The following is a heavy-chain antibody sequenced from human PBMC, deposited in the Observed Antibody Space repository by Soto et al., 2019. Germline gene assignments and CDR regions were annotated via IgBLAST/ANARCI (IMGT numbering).Heavy chain of an antibody. CDR1: GYTLTELS. CDR3: ATSSGCSGGSCYLYYYMDV. J-gene: IGHJ6*03. Sequence: GASVKVSCKVSGYTLTELSMHWVRQAPGKGLEWMGGFDPEDGETIYAQKFQGRVTMTEDTSTDTAYMELSSLRSEDTAVYYCATSSGCSGGSCYLYYYMDVWGKGTTVTVSS. D-gene: IGHD2-15*01. V-gene: IGHV1-24*01. CDR2: FDPEDGET.